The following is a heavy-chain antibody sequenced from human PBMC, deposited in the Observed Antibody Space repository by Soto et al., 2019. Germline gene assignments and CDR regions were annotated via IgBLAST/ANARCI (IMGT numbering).Heavy chain of an antibody. J-gene: IGHJ6*03. CDR3: ARESLIMITFGGVSYMDV. CDR2: ISSSSSYI. Sequence: GGSLRLSCAASGFTFSSYSMNWVRQAPGKGLEWVSSISSSSSYIYYADSVKGRFTISRDNAKNSLYLQMNSLRAEDTAVYYCARESLIMITFGGVSYMDVWGKGTTVTVSS. V-gene: IGHV3-21*01. D-gene: IGHD3-16*01. CDR1: GFTFSSYS.